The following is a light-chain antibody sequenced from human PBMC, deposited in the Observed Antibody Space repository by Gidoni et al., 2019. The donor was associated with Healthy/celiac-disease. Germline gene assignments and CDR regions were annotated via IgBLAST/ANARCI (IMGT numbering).Light chain of an antibody. Sequence: DIQMIKSPSTLSASVGDRVTITCRASQSISSWLAWYQQKPGKAPKLLIYKASSLESGVPSRFSGSGSGTEFTLTISSLQPDVFATYYCQQYNSYWTFGQGTKVEIK. CDR1: QSISSW. CDR3: QQYNSYWT. CDR2: KAS. V-gene: IGKV1-5*03. J-gene: IGKJ1*01.